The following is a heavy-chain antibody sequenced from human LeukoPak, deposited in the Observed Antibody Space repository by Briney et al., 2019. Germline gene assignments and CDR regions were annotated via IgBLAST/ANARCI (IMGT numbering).Heavy chain of an antibody. J-gene: IGHJ4*02. CDR1: GGSFSGYY. CDR2: INHSGST. Sequence: SETLSLTCAVYGGSFSGYYWSWIRQPPGKGLEWIGEINHSGSTNYNPSLKSRVTISVDTSKNQFSLKLSSVTAADTAVYYCARDPRGRCSSRAFDYWGQGTLVTVSS. CDR3: ARDPRGRCSSRAFDY. V-gene: IGHV4-34*01. D-gene: IGHD6-13*01.